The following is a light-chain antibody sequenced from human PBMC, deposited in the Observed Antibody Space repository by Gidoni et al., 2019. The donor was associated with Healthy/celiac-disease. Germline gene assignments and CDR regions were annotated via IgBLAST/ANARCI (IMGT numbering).Light chain of an antibody. J-gene: IGLJ2*01. V-gene: IGLV6-57*02. Sequence: NFMLTPPHSVSESPGTTVTISCTGSSGSIASNYLQWYQQRPGSAPTTVIYEDNPTPSGVPDQFSGSIDSSSNSASLTISGLKAEDEADYCCQYYDSSTYVVFGGGTKLTVL. CDR3: QYYDSSTYVV. CDR2: EDN. CDR1: SGSIASNY.